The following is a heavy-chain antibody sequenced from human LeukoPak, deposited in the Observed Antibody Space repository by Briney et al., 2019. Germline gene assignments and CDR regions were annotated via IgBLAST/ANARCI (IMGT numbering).Heavy chain of an antibody. D-gene: IGHD2-15*01. V-gene: IGHV3-23*01. CDR2: ICGSSSST. CDR3: SKGSGGSCHSATDY. J-gene: IGHJ4*02. CDR1: GFSFSSYA. Sequence: GGSLRLSCAASGFSFSSYAMNWVRQAPGKGLEWVSVICGSSSSTYYVDSVKGRFTISRDNSKNTLYLQMNSLRAEDTAIYYCSKGSGGSCHSATDYWGQGTLVTVSS.